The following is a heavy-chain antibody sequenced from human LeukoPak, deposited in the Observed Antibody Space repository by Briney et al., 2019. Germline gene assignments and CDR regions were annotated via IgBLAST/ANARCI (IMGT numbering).Heavy chain of an antibody. CDR1: GYSISSGYY. CDR2: IYQSGST. J-gene: IGHJ6*03. D-gene: IGHD5-18*01. Sequence: PSETLSLTCTVSGYSISSGYYWGWIRQPPGKGLEWIGSIYQSGSTYYNPSLKSRVTISVDTSKNQFSLKLSSVTAADTAVYYCARGDTAYSYGYGYYYYYMDVWGKGTTVTVSS. V-gene: IGHV4-38-2*02. CDR3: ARGDTAYSYGYGYYYYYMDV.